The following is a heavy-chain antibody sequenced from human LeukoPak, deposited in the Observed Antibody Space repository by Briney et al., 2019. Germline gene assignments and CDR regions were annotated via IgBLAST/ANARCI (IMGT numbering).Heavy chain of an antibody. CDR2: IYYSGST. Sequence: SETLSLTCTVSGGSISSYNWSWIRQPPGKGLEWIGYIYYSGSTNYNPSLKSRVTISVDTSKNQFSLKLSSVTAADTAVYYCARDPSYSNHHNYYYYMDVWGKGTTVTVSS. V-gene: IGHV4-59*01. CDR1: GGSISSYN. D-gene: IGHD4-11*01. J-gene: IGHJ6*03. CDR3: ARDPSYSNHHNYYYYMDV.